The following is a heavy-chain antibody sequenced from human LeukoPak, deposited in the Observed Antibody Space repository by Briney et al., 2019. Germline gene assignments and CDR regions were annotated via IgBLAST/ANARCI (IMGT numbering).Heavy chain of an antibody. D-gene: IGHD3-22*01. Sequence: PSETLSLTCTVSGGSISSGGYYWSWIRQHPGKGLEWIGYIYYSGSTYYNPSLKSRVTISVDTSKNQFSLKLSSVTAADTAVYYCARVGSYDSSGYYDYWGQGTLVTVSS. V-gene: IGHV4-31*03. J-gene: IGHJ4*02. CDR1: GGSISSGGYY. CDR2: IYYSGST. CDR3: ARVGSYDSSGYYDY.